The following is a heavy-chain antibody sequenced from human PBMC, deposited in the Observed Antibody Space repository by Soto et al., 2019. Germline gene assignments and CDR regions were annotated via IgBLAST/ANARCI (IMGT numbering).Heavy chain of an antibody. V-gene: IGHV3-30-3*01. Sequence: QVQLVESGGGVVQPGRSLRLSCAASGFTFSSYAMHWVRQAPGKGLEWVAVISYDGSNKYYADSVKGRFTISRDNSKNTLYLQMNSLRAEDTTVYYCARDGGPWIQLWAGADYWGQGTLVTVSS. CDR3: ARDGGPWIQLWAGADY. D-gene: IGHD5-18*01. J-gene: IGHJ4*02. CDR1: GFTFSSYA. CDR2: ISYDGSNK.